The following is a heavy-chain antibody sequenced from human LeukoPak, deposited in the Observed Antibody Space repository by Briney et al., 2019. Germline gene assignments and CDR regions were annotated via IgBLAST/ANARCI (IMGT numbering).Heavy chain of an antibody. D-gene: IGHD3-16*01. Sequence: SETLSPTCTISGGSITPYYWTWIRQPPGKGLEWIGFMYYKGSTNSNPSLKSRVTMSIDTSKNQFSLNLTSVTAADTAVYYCARPYYEYVWGCESGTFDIWGQGTMVTVSS. CDR2: MYYKGST. J-gene: IGHJ3*02. V-gene: IGHV4-59*08. CDR3: ARPYYEYVWGCESGTFDI. CDR1: GGSITPYY.